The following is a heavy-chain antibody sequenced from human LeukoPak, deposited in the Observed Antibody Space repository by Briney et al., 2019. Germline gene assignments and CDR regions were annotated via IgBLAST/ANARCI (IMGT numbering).Heavy chain of an antibody. V-gene: IGHV3-43*02. CDR2: ISGDGGST. Sequence: TGGSLGLSCAGPGFMFHDYAIHWVRQAPGKGLEWVSLISGDGGSTFYADSVKGRFTISRDNSKNSLYLQMNSLISDDTALYYCARESESSGWYDYWGQGTLVTVSS. D-gene: IGHD6-19*01. CDR3: ARESESSGWYDY. CDR1: GFMFHDYA. J-gene: IGHJ4*02.